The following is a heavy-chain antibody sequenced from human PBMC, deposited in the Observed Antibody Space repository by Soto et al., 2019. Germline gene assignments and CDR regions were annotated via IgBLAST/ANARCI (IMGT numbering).Heavy chain of an antibody. CDR3: ARGSLGYYDILTGYYWADAFDI. V-gene: IGHV4-59*01. Sequence: QVQLQESGPGLVKPSETLSLTCTVSGGSISSYYWSWIRQPPGKGLEWIGYIYYSGSTNYNPSLKRPVNLSVEPSQKQFSLKLSSVTAADTGVYYCARGSLGYYDILTGYYWADAFDIWGQGTMVTVSS. J-gene: IGHJ3*02. CDR2: IYYSGST. CDR1: GGSISSYY. D-gene: IGHD3-9*01.